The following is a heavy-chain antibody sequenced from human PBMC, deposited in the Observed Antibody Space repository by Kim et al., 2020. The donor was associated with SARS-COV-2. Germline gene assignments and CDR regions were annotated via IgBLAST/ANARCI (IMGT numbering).Heavy chain of an antibody. J-gene: IGHJ4*02. CDR3: ARLEASAGIGGFDY. D-gene: IGHD3-10*01. V-gene: IGHV5-51*01. Sequence: SPSFQGQVTISADKSISTAYLQWSSLKASDTAMYYCARLEASAGIGGFDYWGQGTLVTVSS.